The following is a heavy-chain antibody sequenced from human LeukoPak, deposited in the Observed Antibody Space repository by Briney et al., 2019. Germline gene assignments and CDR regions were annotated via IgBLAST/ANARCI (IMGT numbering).Heavy chain of an antibody. CDR2: ISGSGGST. V-gene: IGHV3-23*01. CDR3: AKAPTYGAGATMYYFDY. CDR1: GFTFSSYA. Sequence: GGSLRLSCAASGFTFSSYAMSWVRQAPGKGLEWVSAISGSGGSTYYADSVKGRFTISRDNSKNTLYLQINSLRAEDTAVYYCAKAPTYGAGATMYYFDYWGQGTLVTVSS. D-gene: IGHD1-26*01. J-gene: IGHJ4*02.